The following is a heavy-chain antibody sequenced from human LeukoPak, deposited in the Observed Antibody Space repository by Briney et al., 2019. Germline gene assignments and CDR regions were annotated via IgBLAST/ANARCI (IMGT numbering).Heavy chain of an antibody. CDR2: INWNGGST. V-gene: IGHV3-20*04. J-gene: IGHJ4*02. CDR1: GFRFDDYG. Sequence: PGGSLRLSCVASGFRFDDYGMSWVRQAPGKGPEWVSGINWNGGSTGYADSVKGRFTISRDNAKNSLYLRMNSLRAEDTALYYCARGGSTGWYSFDYWGQGTLVTVSS. CDR3: ARGGSTGWYSFDY. D-gene: IGHD6-19*01.